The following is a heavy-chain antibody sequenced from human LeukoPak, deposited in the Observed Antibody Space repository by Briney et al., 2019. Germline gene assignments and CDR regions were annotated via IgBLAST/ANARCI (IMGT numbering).Heavy chain of an antibody. V-gene: IGHV3-23*01. D-gene: IGHD4-23*01. CDR2: ISGDSDYT. J-gene: IGHJ5*02. Sequence: GGSLRLSCAASGFTFSRFAMSWVRQAPGKGLQWVSSISGDSDYTYHADSVKGRFTISRDNSKNTMYLQMTSLRPDDTALYYCTKGPYLTTVASFFDPWGQGTLVTVSS. CDR1: GFTFSRFA. CDR3: TKGPYLTTVASFFDP.